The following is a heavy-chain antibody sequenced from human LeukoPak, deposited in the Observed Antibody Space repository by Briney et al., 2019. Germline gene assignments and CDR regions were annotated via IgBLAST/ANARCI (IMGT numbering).Heavy chain of an antibody. J-gene: IGHJ4*02. D-gene: IGHD3-3*01. V-gene: IGHV1-3*01. CDR1: GYTFTSYA. Sequence: ASVKVSCRASGYTFTSYAMHWVRQAPGQRLEWMGWINAGNGNTKYSQKFQGRVTITRDTSASTAYMELSSLRSEDTAVYYCARVDYDFWSGYDYWGQGTLVTVSS. CDR2: INAGNGNT. CDR3: ARVDYDFWSGYDY.